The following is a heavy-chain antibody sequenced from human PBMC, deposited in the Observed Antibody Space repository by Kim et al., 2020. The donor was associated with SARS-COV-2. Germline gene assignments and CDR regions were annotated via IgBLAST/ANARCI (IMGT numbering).Heavy chain of an antibody. J-gene: IGHJ4*02. CDR3: ARPGSRRSSPFDY. V-gene: IGHV4-39*01. Sequence: YNPAIQRGVTISVDTSKNQYSLKLSSVTAADTAVYYCARPGSRRSSPFDYWGQGTLVPVSS. D-gene: IGHD6-6*01.